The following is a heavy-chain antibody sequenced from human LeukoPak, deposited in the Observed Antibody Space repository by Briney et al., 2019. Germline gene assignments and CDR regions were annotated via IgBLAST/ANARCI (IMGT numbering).Heavy chain of an antibody. CDR1: GFTFNNYA. CDR2: ISGGGGST. Sequence: GGSLRLSCAASGFTFNNYAMNWVRQPPGEGLEWVSGISGGGGSTYYADSVRGRFTISRDNSKNTLYLQMNSLRAEDTAVYYCAKGQYSSSPDHFDYYYYYMDVWGKGTTVTVSS. CDR3: AKGQYSSSPDHFDYYYYYMDV. D-gene: IGHD6-6*01. V-gene: IGHV3-23*01. J-gene: IGHJ6*03.